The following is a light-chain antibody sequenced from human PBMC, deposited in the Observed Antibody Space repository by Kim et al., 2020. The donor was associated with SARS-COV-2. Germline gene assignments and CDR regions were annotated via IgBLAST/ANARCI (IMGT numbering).Light chain of an antibody. CDR3: QQYGSSPFT. CDR1: QSVSSNY. V-gene: IGKV3-20*01. Sequence: EIVLTQSPGTLSLSPGERATLSCRASQSVSSNYLAWYQQKPGQAPRLLIYGASSRATGIPDRFSGSGSGTDFTLTIPRLEPEDFAVYYCQQYGSSPFTFGGGTKVDIK. J-gene: IGKJ4*01. CDR2: GAS.